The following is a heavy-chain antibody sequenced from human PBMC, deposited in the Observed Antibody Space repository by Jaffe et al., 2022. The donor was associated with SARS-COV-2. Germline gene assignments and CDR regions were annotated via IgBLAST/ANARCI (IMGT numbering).Heavy chain of an antibody. V-gene: IGHV3-48*02. J-gene: IGHJ6*02. D-gene: IGHD6-19*01. CDR1: GFTISSYN. CDR3: ARQLAVAGYYYYVMDV. Sequence: EVQVVESGGDLVQPGGSLRLSCAASGFTISSYNMNWVRQAPGRGLEWVSYITSRSSTINYADSVKGRFTISRDNVKNSLYLQMNSLRDEDTAVYYCARQLAVAGYYYYVMDVWGQGTTVTVSS. CDR2: ITSRSSTI.